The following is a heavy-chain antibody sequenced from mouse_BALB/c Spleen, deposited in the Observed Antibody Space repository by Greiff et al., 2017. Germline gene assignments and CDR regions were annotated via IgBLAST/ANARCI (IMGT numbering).Heavy chain of an antibody. J-gene: IGHJ1*01. V-gene: IGHV1-14*01. Sequence: VQLKESGPELVKPGASVKMSCKASGYTFTSYVMHWVKQKPGQGLEWIGYINPYNDGTKYNEKFKGKATLTSDKSSSTAYMELSSLTSEDSAVYYCARDWALYYYGSSYNWYFDVWGAGTTVTVSS. CDR1: GYTFTSYV. D-gene: IGHD1-1*01. CDR3: ARDWALYYYGSSYNWYFDV. CDR2: INPYNDGT.